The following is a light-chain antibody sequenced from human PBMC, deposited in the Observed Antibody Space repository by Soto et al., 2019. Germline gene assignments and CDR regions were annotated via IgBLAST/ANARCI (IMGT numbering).Light chain of an antibody. V-gene: IGKV1-39*01. CDR3: QESYSTPWT. Sequence: DIPMTQSPSSLSASVGDRVTITCRASQRIFSYLNWYQQKPGKAPKLLIYATSSLQSGVPSRFSGSGSGTDFTLTISSLQPEDFATYYCQESYSTPWTFGQGTKVEIK. J-gene: IGKJ1*01. CDR1: QRIFSY. CDR2: ATS.